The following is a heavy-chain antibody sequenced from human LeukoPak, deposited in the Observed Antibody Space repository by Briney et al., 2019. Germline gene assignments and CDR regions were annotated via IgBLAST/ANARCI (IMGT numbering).Heavy chain of an antibody. J-gene: IGHJ4*02. CDR1: GFTFSSYT. CDR2: TSGGGGST. CDR3: AKDHLYCSGGSCYGDY. Sequence: GGSLRLSCAASGFTFSSYTMSWVRQAPGKGLEWVSATSGGGGSTYYADSVKGRFTISRDNSKSTLYLQMNSLRAEDTAVYYCAKDHLYCSGGSCYGDYWGQGTLVTVSS. D-gene: IGHD2-15*01. V-gene: IGHV3-23*01.